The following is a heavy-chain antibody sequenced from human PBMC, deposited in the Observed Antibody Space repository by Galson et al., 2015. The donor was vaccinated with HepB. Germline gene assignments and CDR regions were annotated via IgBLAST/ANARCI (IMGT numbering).Heavy chain of an antibody. D-gene: IGHD6-13*01. CDR3: AKDGYSSWLFFNFDY. CDR2: ISGSGGST. V-gene: IGHV3-23*01. J-gene: IGHJ4*02. Sequence: SLRLSCAASGLTFSSYAMSWVRQAPGKGLEWVSAISGSGGSTYYADSVKGRFTISRDNAKNTLYLQMNSLRTEDTAVYYCAKDGYSSWLFFNFDYWGQGTLVTVSS. CDR1: GLTFSSYA.